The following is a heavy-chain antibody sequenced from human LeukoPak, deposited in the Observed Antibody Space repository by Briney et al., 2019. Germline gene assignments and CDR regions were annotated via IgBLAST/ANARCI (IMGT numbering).Heavy chain of an antibody. CDR3: IAVAGQFDY. J-gene: IGHJ4*02. CDR1: GFTFSGSA. CDR2: IRSKANSYAT. V-gene: IGHV3-73*01. D-gene: IGHD6-19*01. Sequence: PGGSLRLSCAPSGFTFSGSAMHWVRQASGKGLEWVGRIRSKANSYATAYAASVKGRFTISRDDSKNTAYLQMNSLKTEDTAVYYCIAVAGQFDYWGQGTLVTVSS.